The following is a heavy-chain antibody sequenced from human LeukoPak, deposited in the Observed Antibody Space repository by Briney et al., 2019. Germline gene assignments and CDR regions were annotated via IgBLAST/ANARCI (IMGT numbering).Heavy chain of an antibody. CDR2: IKQDGSEK. CDR3: AKSAGYSYGYYFDY. Sequence: GGSLRLSCVASGFTFSSNWMSWVRQAPGKGREWVANIKQDGSEKDYVDSVKGRFTISRDNAKNSLYLQMNSLRVEDTAVYYCAKSAGYSYGYYFDYWGQGTLVTVSS. D-gene: IGHD5-18*01. J-gene: IGHJ4*02. V-gene: IGHV3-7*01. CDR1: GFTFSSNW.